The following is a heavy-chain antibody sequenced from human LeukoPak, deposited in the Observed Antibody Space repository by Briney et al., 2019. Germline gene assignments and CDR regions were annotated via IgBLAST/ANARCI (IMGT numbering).Heavy chain of an antibody. Sequence: SETLSLTCTVSGDSISSGQHFWGWIRQPPGKVLEWIGTMHYSGTTYYNASLKSRVTISVDTSRNQVSLKLRSVTAADTAVYCCARGGVVPAAIPLVYYYGMDVWGQGTTVTVSS. V-gene: IGHV4-39*07. D-gene: IGHD2-2*02. CDR2: MHYSGTT. J-gene: IGHJ6*02. CDR1: GDSISSGQHF. CDR3: ARGGVVPAAIPLVYYYGMDV.